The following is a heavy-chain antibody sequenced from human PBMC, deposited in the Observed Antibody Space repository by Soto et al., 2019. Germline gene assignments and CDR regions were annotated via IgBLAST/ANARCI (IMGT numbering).Heavy chain of an antibody. CDR1: GGSFSGYY. CDR2: INHSGST. Sequence: SETLSLTCAVYGGSFSGYYWSWIRQPPGKGLEWIGEINHSGSTNYNPSLKSRVTISVDTSKNQFSLKLSSVTAADTAVYYCARGGTGLWFGDSGDYYGMDVWGQGTTVTVSS. V-gene: IGHV4-34*01. D-gene: IGHD3-10*01. CDR3: ARGGTGLWFGDSGDYYGMDV. J-gene: IGHJ6*02.